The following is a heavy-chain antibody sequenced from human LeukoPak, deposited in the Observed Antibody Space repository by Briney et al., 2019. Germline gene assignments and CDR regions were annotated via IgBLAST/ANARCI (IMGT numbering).Heavy chain of an antibody. V-gene: IGHV3-53*01. D-gene: IGHD3-10*01. CDR2: IYSGGST. J-gene: IGHJ4*02. Sequence: PGGSLRLSCAASGFTVSSNYMSWVRQAPGKGLEWVSVIYSGGSTYYADSMKGRFTISRDNSKNTLYLQMNSLRAEDTAVYYCARGLLWFGELFPHSFDYWGQGTLVTVSS. CDR3: ARGLLWFGELFPHSFDY. CDR1: GFTVSSNY.